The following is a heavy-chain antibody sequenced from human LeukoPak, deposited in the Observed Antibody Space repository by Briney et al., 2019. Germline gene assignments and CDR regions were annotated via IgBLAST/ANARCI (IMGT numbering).Heavy chain of an antibody. CDR1: GFTFSTYS. V-gene: IGHV3-30-3*01. CDR3: ARGVRGEVGAINY. D-gene: IGHD1-26*01. Sequence: GRSLRLSCAASGFTFSTYSMHWVRQAPGKGLEWVALISYDGSNKYYADSVKGRFTISRDNSKNTLYLQMNSLRAEYTAVYYCARGVRGEVGAINYWGQGTLVTVSS. CDR2: ISYDGSNK. J-gene: IGHJ4*02.